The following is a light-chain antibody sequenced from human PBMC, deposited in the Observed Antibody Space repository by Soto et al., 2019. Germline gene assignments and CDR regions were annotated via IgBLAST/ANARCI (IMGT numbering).Light chain of an antibody. CDR2: DNN. J-gene: IGLJ3*02. Sequence: QSVLTQPPSVSAAPGQKVTISCSGSSSNIGNNYVSWYQHLPGTAPKLLIYDNNKRPSRIPDRFSGSKSDTSATLAISGVKTGDEADYYCGTWDSSLSAGVFGGGTKLTVL. CDR3: GTWDSSLSAGV. V-gene: IGLV1-51*01. CDR1: SSNIGNNY.